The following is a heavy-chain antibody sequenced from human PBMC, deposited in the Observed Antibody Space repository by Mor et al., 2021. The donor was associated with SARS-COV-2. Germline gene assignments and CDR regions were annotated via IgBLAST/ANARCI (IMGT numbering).Heavy chain of an antibody. J-gene: IGHJ4*02. V-gene: IGHV3-48*02. Sequence: FTISRDNAKNSLYLQMNSLRDEDTAVYYCARDPDPRITSPQSHDYWGQGTLVTVSS. D-gene: IGHD3-3*01. CDR3: ARDPDPRITSPQSHDY.